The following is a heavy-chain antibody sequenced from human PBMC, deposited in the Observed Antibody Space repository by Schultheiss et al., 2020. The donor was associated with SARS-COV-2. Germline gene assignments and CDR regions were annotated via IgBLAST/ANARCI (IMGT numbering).Heavy chain of an antibody. CDR3: ARPPYYDFWSEMYYYYYMDV. CDR2: ISGSGGST. D-gene: IGHD3-3*01. V-gene: IGHV3-23*01. Sequence: ETLSLTCAVSGGSISSSNWWSWVRQPPGKGLEWVSAISGSGGSTYYADSVKGRFTISRDNSKNTLYLQMNSLRAEDTAVYYCARPPYYDFWSEMYYYYYMDVWGKGTTVTVSS. J-gene: IGHJ6*03. CDR1: GGSISSSN.